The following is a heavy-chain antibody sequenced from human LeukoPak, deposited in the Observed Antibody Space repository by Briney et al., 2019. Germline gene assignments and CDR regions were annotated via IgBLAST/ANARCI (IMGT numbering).Heavy chain of an antibody. V-gene: IGHV3-48*03. J-gene: IGHJ4*02. CDR2: ISSSGSTI. Sequence: GGSLTLSCAASGFTFSSYEMNWVRQAPGKGLEWVSYISSSGSTIYYADSVKGRFTISRDNAKNSLYLQMNSLRAEDTAVYYCASKAGEAVAGTGFDYWGQGTLVTVSS. CDR1: GFTFSSYE. D-gene: IGHD6-19*01. CDR3: ASKAGEAVAGTGFDY.